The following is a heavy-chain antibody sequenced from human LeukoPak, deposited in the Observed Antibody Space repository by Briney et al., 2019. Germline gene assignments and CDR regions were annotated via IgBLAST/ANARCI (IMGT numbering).Heavy chain of an antibody. J-gene: IGHJ3*02. D-gene: IGHD6-19*01. CDR3: TRDGGSSGNTAFDI. Sequence: GGSLRLSCAASGFTLSDQFMDWVRQAPGKGLEWIGRSRNRANSHTTEYAASVKGKFTVSRDDSGNLMYLQMNSLKIEDTAVYFCTRDGGSSGNTAFDIWGQGTEVTVSS. CDR1: GFTLSDQF. CDR2: SRNRANSHTT. V-gene: IGHV3-72*01.